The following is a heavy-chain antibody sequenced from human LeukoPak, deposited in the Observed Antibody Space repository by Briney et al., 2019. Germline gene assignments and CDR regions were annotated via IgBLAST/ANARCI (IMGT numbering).Heavy chain of an antibody. CDR2: IYPGDSDT. CDR1: GYSFTRYW. J-gene: IGHJ4*02. Sequence: ESLKISCKGSGYSFTRYWIGWVRQMPGKGLEWMGIIYPGDSDTRYSPSLQGQVTISADKSISTAYLQWSSLKASDTAMYYCARQPPPYYYDSSGSGDYWGQGTLVTVSS. V-gene: IGHV5-51*01. CDR3: ARQPPPYYYDSSGSGDY. D-gene: IGHD3-22*01.